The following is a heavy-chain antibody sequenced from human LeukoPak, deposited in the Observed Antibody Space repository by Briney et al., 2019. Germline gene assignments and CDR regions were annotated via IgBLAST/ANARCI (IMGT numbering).Heavy chain of an antibody. D-gene: IGHD5-18*01. J-gene: IGHJ4*02. CDR2: IYSSGST. Sequence: SETLSLTCIVSGGSISSYYWSWIRQPPGKGLEWIGYIYSSGSTGYNPSLKSRATISLGTPNHQFSLKLTSVTAADTAVYYCARHVGIHLWSLYFDYWGQGSLVTVSS. V-gene: IGHV4-59*08. CDR3: ARHVGIHLWSLYFDY. CDR1: GGSISSYY.